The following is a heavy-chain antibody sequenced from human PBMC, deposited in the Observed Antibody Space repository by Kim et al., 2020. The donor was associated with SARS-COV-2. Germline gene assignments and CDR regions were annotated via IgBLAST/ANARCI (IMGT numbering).Heavy chain of an antibody. D-gene: IGHD5-18*01. Sequence: GGSLRLSCAASGFTFGGHDMHWVRQGSGKGLEWVSAIGTAGETFYSGSVKGRFIISRENGMNSLLLQMDSLKVGDTAVYYCARGIHQWLGVDVWGQGTTVTVSS. CDR1: GFTFGGHD. J-gene: IGHJ6*02. CDR2: IGTAGET. CDR3: ARGIHQWLGVDV. V-gene: IGHV3-13*04.